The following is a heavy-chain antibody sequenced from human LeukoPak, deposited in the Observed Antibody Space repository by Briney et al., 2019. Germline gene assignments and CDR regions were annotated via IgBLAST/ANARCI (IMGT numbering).Heavy chain of an antibody. CDR3: AKAAFSRTSYFDY. CDR1: GLTFSTYT. D-gene: IGHD3-3*02. CDR2: ISGSGGNT. Sequence: PGGSLRLSCAASGLTFSTYTMSWVRQAPGKGLEWVSAISGSGGNTYHADSVKGRFTISRDNSKNTLYLQMDSLRADDTAVYYCAKAAFSRTSYFDYWGQGTLVTASS. J-gene: IGHJ4*02. V-gene: IGHV3-23*01.